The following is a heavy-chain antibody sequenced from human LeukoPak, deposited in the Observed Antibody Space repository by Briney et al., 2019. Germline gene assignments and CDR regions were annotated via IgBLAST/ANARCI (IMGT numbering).Heavy chain of an antibody. D-gene: IGHD2-2*02. J-gene: IGHJ5*02. Sequence: PPGGSLRLSCVASGFTFSSYWMHWVRQAPGKGLEWVSAISFNGGSTYYADSVKGRFTISRDNSKNTLYLQMNSLRVEDTAVYYCAKSQPAAISWFDPWGQGTLVTVSS. CDR3: AKSQPAAISWFDP. CDR2: ISFNGGST. V-gene: IGHV3-23*01. CDR1: GFTFSSYW.